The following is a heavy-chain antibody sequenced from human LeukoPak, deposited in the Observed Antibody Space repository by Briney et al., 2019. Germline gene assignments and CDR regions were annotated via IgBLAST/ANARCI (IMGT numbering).Heavy chain of an antibody. D-gene: IGHD3-22*01. CDR1: GGTFSSYA. V-gene: IGHV1-69*05. CDR3: ARAPGYYDSSGYYENWFDY. J-gene: IGHJ4*02. Sequence: SVKVSCKASGGTFSSYAISWVRQAPGQGLEWMGGIIPIFGTVNYAQKFQGRVTITTDESTSTAYMELSSLRSEDTAVYYCARAPGYYDSSGYYENWFDYWGQGTLVTVSS. CDR2: IIPIFGTV.